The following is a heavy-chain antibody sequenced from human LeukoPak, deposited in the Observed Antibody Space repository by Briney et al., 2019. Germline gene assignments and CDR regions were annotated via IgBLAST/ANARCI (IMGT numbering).Heavy chain of an antibody. CDR1: GGSISSYC. Sequence: SETLSLTCTVSGGSISSYCWSWIRQPPGKGLEWIGYIYYSGSTNYNPSLKSRVTISVDTSKNQFSLKLSSVTAADTAVYYCASTYYDFWSGYLSYYYMDVWGKGTTVTVSS. J-gene: IGHJ6*03. CDR2: IYYSGST. D-gene: IGHD3-3*01. CDR3: ASTYYDFWSGYLSYYYMDV. V-gene: IGHV4-59*01.